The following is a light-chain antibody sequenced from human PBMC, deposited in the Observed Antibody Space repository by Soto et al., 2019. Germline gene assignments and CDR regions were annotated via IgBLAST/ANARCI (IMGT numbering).Light chain of an antibody. CDR2: AAS. CDR1: ESIDNW. CDR3: QQYNRYGLT. V-gene: IGKV1-5*01. J-gene: IGKJ4*01. Sequence: DKQLTHSPSARSSYSGDTIISTRLSSESIDNWLAWYQQKPGKAPKLLLFAASTLVGGVPSRFSGSGSGTEFTLTISSLQPDDFATYYCQQYNRYGLTFGGGTRVDI.